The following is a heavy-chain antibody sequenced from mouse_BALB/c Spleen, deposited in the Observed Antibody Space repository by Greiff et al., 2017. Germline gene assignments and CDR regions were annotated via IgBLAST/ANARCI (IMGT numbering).Heavy chain of an antibody. CDR3: TRARDYYGSLYYAMDY. D-gene: IGHD1-1*01. V-gene: IGHV1S81*02. Sequence: VQLQQSGAELVKPGASVKLSCKASGYTFTSYYMYWVKQRPGQGLEWIGEINPSNGGTNFNEKFKSKATLTVDKSSSTAYMQRSSLTSEASAVYYCTRARDYYGSLYYAMDYWGKGTSVTVTS. CDR2: INPSNGGT. CDR1: GYTFTSYY. J-gene: IGHJ4*01.